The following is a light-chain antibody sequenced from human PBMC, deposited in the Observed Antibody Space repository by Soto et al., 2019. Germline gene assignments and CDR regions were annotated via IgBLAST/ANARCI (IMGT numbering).Light chain of an antibody. J-gene: IGKJ2*01. CDR1: QSISSY. CDR2: AAS. V-gene: IGKV1-39*01. CDR3: QQFGSSIPHT. Sequence: DIQMTQSPSSLSASVGDRVTITCRASQSISSYLNWNQQKPGKAPKLLIYAASSLQSGVPSRFSGSGSGTDFTLTISRLEPEDFGVYYCQQFGSSIPHTFGQGTKLEIK.